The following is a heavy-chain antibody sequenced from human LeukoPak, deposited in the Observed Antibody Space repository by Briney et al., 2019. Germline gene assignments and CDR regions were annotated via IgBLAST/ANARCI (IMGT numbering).Heavy chain of an antibody. D-gene: IGHD2-15*01. CDR3: AKGGGSCYQRGCYMDV. Sequence: SETLSLTCAVSGGSFSGYYWSWIRQPPGKGLEWIGEINHSGSTNYNPSLKGRVTISVDTSKNQFSLKLSSVTAADTAVYYCAKGGGSCYQRGCYMDVRGKGTTVTVSS. V-gene: IGHV4-34*01. J-gene: IGHJ6*03. CDR2: INHSGST. CDR1: GGSFSGYY.